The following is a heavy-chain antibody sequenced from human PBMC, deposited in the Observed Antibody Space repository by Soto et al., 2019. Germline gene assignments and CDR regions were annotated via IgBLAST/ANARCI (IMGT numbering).Heavy chain of an antibody. V-gene: IGHV1-18*01. CDR3: ARDFWSRIAVAGTSDY. D-gene: IGHD6-19*01. CDR2: ISAYNGNT. J-gene: IGHJ4*02. CDR1: GYTFTSYG. Sequence: ASVKVSCKASGYTFTSYGISWVRQAPGQGLEWMGWISAYNGNTNYAQKLQGRVTMTTDTSTSTAYMELRGLRSDDTAVYYCARDFWSRIAVAGTSDYWGQGTLVTVSS.